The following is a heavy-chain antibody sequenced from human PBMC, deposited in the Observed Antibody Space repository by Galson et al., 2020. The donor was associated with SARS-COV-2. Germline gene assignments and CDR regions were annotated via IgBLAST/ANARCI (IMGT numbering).Heavy chain of an antibody. Sequence: SETLSLTCTVSGGSISSYYWSWIRQPPGKGLEWIGYIYYSGSTNYNPSLKSRVTISVDTSKNQFSLKLSSVTAADTAVYYCASRPIGFGVAAPMDVWGKGTTVTVSS. CDR1: GGSISSYY. CDR2: IYYSGST. J-gene: IGHJ6*03. CDR3: ASRPIGFGVAAPMDV. V-gene: IGHV4-59*08. D-gene: IGHD6-13*01.